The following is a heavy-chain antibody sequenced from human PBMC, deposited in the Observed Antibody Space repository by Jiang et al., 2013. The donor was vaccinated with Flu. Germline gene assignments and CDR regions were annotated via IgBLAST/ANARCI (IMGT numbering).Heavy chain of an antibody. J-gene: IGHJ2*01. CDR1: GGSISSSSYY. CDR2: IYYSGST. CDR3: ARQRRDGVQLIGWFDL. V-gene: IGHV4-39*01. Sequence: LLKPSETLSLTCTVSGGSISSSSYYWGWIRQPPGKGLEWIGSIYYSGSTYYNPSLKSRVTISVDTSKNQFSLKLSSVTAADTAVYYCARQRRDGVQLIGWFDLWGRGTLVTVSS. D-gene: IGHD3-16*01.